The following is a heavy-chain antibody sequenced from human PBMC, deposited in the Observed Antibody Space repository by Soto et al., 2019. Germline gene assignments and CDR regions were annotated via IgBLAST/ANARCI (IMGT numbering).Heavy chain of an antibody. J-gene: IGHJ3*02. CDR1: EFVFTNFA. Sequence: QVQLVESGGGVVQPGRSLRLSCTASEFVFTNFAMHWVRQAPGKGLEWVASISFDGTNKYYADSVRGRFTISRDNSKNTLYLQMDSLRVEDTTVYYCTKGGHKPTGAACYIWGQGTMVTVSS. CDR3: TKGGHKPTGAACYI. V-gene: IGHV3-30*18. D-gene: IGHD3-10*01. CDR2: ISFDGTNK.